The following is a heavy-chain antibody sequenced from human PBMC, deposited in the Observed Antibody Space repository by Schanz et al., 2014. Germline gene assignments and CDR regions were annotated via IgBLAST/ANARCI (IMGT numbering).Heavy chain of an antibody. J-gene: IGHJ4*02. Sequence: QVQLVQSGAEAKKPGASVKVSCKASGYTFTSDSMHWVRQAPGQGLEWMGMINPSGGSTTYAQKFQGGVTMARDTSTSTVYMKLSSLRSEDTAVYYCARDGVDAAAGGNYWGQGTLVTVSS. V-gene: IGHV1-46*03. D-gene: IGHD6-13*01. CDR2: INPSGGST. CDR3: ARDGVDAAAGGNY. CDR1: GYTFTSDS.